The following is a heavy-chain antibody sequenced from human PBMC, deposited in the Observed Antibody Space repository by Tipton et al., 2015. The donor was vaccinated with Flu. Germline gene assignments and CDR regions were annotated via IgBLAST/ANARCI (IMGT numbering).Heavy chain of an antibody. CDR3: ARDPSLGMPDYLDF. Sequence: SLRLSCAASGFTFSDDYMSWIRQAPGKGLEWISHISSSASTINYADSVKGRFTISRDNAKNSLYLQMNSLRAEDTAVYYCARDPSLGMPDYLDFWGQGTLVTTSS. CDR1: GFTFSDDY. D-gene: IGHD2-2*01. V-gene: IGHV3-11*01. J-gene: IGHJ4*02. CDR2: ISSSASTI.